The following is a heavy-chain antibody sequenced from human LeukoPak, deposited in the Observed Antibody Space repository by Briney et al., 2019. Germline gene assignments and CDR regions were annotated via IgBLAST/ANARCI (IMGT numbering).Heavy chain of an antibody. J-gene: IGHJ4*02. V-gene: IGHV3-30*18. Sequence: PGGSLRLSCAASGFTFSSDGMHWVRQAPGKGLEWVAVISYDGSNKYYADSVKGRFTISRDNSKNTLYLQMNSLRAEDTAVYYCAKGGWYGSYWGQGTLVTVSS. CDR1: GFTFSSDG. D-gene: IGHD6-19*01. CDR2: ISYDGSNK. CDR3: AKGGWYGSY.